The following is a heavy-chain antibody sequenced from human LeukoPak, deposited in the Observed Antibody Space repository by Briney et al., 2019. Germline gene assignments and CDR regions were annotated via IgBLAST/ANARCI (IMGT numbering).Heavy chain of an antibody. J-gene: IGHJ4*02. CDR2: IYSGSST. D-gene: IGHD6-19*01. CDR1: GFTVSSNY. V-gene: IGHV3-53*01. Sequence: PGGSLRLSCAASGFTVSSNYMSWVRQAPGKGLVGVSVIYSGSSTYYAESVKGRFTISRNTSKNTLYLQMNSLRADDTAVYYCARDGSSGWYVYDYWGQGTLVTVSS. CDR3: ARDGSSGWYVYDY.